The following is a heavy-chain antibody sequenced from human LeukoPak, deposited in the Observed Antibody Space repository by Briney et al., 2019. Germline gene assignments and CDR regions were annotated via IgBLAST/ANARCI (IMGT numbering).Heavy chain of an antibody. J-gene: IGHJ4*02. CDR3: AKSYCGGDCG. V-gene: IGHV3-23*01. CDR2: ITGNGVYT. D-gene: IGHD2-21*02. Sequence: GGSLRLSCAVSGLPFGSYGMTWVRQAPGKGLEWVSGITGNGVYTYYADSVKGRFTISRDNSKSTLSLQMNSLRAEDTAVYYCAKSYCGGDCGWGPGTLVIVSS. CDR1: GLPFGSYG.